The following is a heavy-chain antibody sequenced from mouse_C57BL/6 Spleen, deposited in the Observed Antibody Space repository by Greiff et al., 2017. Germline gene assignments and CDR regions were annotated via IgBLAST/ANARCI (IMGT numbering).Heavy chain of an antibody. D-gene: IGHD3-2*02. CDR2: IDPSDSYT. J-gene: IGHJ2*01. CDR3: ARDKDSSGPYYFDD. V-gene: IGHV1-69*01. Sequence: VQLQQPGAELVMPGASVTLSCKASGYTFTSYWMHWVKQRPGQGLEWIGEIDPSDSYTTYNQKFKGKSTLTVDKSSSTAYMQLSSLTSEDAAVYYCARDKDSSGPYYFDDWGQGTTLTVSS. CDR1: GYTFTSYW.